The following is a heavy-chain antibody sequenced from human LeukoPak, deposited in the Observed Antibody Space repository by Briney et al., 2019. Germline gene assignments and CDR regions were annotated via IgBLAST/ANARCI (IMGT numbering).Heavy chain of an antibody. CDR3: ARAQEGATDAFDI. V-gene: IGHV3-48*04. CDR1: GFTFSSYS. J-gene: IGHJ3*02. D-gene: IGHD1-26*01. Sequence: GGSLRLSCAASGFTFSSYSMNWVRQAPGKGLEWVSYISSSSSTIYYADSVKGRFTISRDNAKNSLCLQMNSLRAEDTAVYYCARAQEGATDAFDIWGQGTMVTVSS. CDR2: ISSSSSTI.